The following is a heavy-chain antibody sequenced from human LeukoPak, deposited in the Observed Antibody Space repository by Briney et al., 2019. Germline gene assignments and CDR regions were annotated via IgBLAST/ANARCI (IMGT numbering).Heavy chain of an antibody. CDR3: ATTVAGTLYSFYYYMDV. Sequence: GASVKVSCKASGYTFTGYYIHWVRQAPGQGLEYMGWLNPTTGGTNYAQKFQGRVTMTRDTSISTAYMELSSLISDDTAVYYCATTVAGTLYSFYYYMDVWGKGTTVTVSS. D-gene: IGHD6-19*01. CDR2: LNPTTGGT. CDR1: GYTFTGYY. J-gene: IGHJ6*03. V-gene: IGHV1-2*02.